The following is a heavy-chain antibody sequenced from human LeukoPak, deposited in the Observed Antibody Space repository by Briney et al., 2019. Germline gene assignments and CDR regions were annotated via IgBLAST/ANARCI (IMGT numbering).Heavy chain of an antibody. D-gene: IGHD3-10*02. CDR1: GFTFSSYA. CDR3: ARGCVGDCSGSYYDAFDI. J-gene: IGHJ3*02. Sequence: GGSLRLSCAASGFTFSSYAMHWVRQAPGKGLEWVAVISYDGSNKYYADSVKGRFTISRDNSKNTLYLQMNSLRAEDTAGYYCARGCVGDCSGSYYDAFDIWGQGTMVTVSS. CDR2: ISYDGSNK. V-gene: IGHV3-30-3*01.